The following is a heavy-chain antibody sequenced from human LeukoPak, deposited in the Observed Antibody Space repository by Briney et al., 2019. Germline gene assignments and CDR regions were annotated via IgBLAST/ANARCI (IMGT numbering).Heavy chain of an antibody. V-gene: IGHV3-23*01. J-gene: IGHJ4*02. Sequence: GGSLRLSCAASGFTFSSYAMSWVRQAPGRGLEWVSAISGSGGSTYYADSVKGRFTISRDNCKNTVYLQINRLRAEDTAVYYCAKDSYSYSSSWYFDYWGQGTLVTVSS. CDR1: GFTFSSYA. CDR2: ISGSGGST. CDR3: AKDSYSYSSSWYFDY. D-gene: IGHD6-13*01.